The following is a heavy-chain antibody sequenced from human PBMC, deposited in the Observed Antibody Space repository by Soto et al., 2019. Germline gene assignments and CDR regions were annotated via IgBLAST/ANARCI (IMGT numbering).Heavy chain of an antibody. D-gene: IGHD2-15*01. CDR3: TKGGYSWYSYLDY. Sequence: EVQLVESGGGLVQPGRSLRLSCAASGFTFDDYAMHWVRQAPGKGLEWVSGISWNSGSIGYADSVKGRFTISRDNAKTSLYLQMNSMRAEDTALYYCTKGGYSWYSYLDYWCQGTLVTVSS. J-gene: IGHJ4*02. CDR2: ISWNSGSI. V-gene: IGHV3-9*01. CDR1: GFTFDDYA.